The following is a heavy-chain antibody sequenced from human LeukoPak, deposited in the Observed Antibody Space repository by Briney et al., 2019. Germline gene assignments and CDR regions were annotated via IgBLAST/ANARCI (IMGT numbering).Heavy chain of an antibody. V-gene: IGHV4-39*07. CDR2: IYYSGNT. J-gene: IGHJ4*02. CDR3: ARVSSNSHPNFGF. Sequence: SETLSLTCTVSGGSIISSTYYWGWIRQPPGKGLEWVGSIYYSGNTYYNPSLKSRVTISLDTSKNQFSLKLTSVTAADTAVYYCARVSSNSHPNFGFWGRGTVVTVTA. CDR1: GGSIISSTYY. D-gene: IGHD6-6*01.